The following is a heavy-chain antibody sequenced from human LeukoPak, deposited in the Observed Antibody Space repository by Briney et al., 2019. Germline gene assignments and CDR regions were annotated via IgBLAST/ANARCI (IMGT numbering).Heavy chain of an antibody. CDR1: GYTFTGYY. V-gene: IGHV1-2*02. Sequence: SVKVSCKASGYTFTGYYMHWVRQAPGQGLEWMGWINPNSGGTNYAQKFQGRVTMTRDTSISTAYMELSRLRSDDAAVYYCARADYGDYGSHFDYWGQGTLVTVSS. J-gene: IGHJ4*02. D-gene: IGHD4-17*01. CDR2: INPNSGGT. CDR3: ARADYGDYGSHFDY.